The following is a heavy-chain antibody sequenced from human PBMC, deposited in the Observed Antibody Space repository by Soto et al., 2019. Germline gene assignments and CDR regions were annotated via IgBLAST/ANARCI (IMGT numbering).Heavy chain of an antibody. V-gene: IGHV4-39*01. J-gene: IGHJ4*02. Sequence: SETLSLTCTVSGGSISSSSNYWGWIRQPPGKGLEWIGSIYYSGSTYYNPSLKSRVTISVDTSKNQFSLKLSSVSATDTAVYYCARGGGTGLAYWGQGTLVTVSS. CDR1: GGSISSSSNY. CDR2: IYYSGST. CDR3: ARGGGTGLAY. D-gene: IGHD3-9*01.